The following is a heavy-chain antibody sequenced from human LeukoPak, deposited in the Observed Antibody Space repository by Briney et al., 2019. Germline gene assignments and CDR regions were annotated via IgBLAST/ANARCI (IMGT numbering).Heavy chain of an antibody. CDR2: IYYSGST. V-gene: IGHV4-59*12. J-gene: IGHJ4*02. CDR3: ARETYMVGATPIFDY. Sequence: SETLSLTCTVSGGSISSYYWSWIRQPPGKGLEWIGYIYYSGSTYYNPSLKSRVTISVDTSKNQFSLKLSSVTAADTAVYYCARETYMVGATPIFDYWGQGTLVTVSS. CDR1: GGSISSYY. D-gene: IGHD1-26*01.